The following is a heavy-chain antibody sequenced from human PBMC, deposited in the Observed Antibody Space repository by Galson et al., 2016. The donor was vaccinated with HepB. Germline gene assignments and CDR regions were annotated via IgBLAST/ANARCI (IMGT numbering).Heavy chain of an antibody. CDR3: VRGGYDSSSLVGDQ. Sequence: SLRLSCAASGSAFDTYSMNWVRQSPAKGLEWVSSISRSSANIYYADSARGRFTISRDNAKNSLFLQMNSLRAEDKAVYYCVRGGYDSSSLVGDQWGQGTLVTVSS. CDR1: GSAFDTYS. V-gene: IGHV3-21*01. CDR2: ISRSSANI. D-gene: IGHD3-22*01. J-gene: IGHJ4*02.